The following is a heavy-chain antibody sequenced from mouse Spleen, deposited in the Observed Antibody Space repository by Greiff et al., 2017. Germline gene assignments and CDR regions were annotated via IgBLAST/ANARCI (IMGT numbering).Heavy chain of an antibody. CDR2: IYPRSGIT. J-gene: IGHJ3*01. CDR1: GYTFTSYV. CDR3: ARRDYGSSWFAY. Sequence: QVQLQQSGAELVRPGASVKLSCKASGYTFTSYVISWVKQRTGQGLEWIGEIYPRSGITNYNEKFKGKATLTADKSSSTAYMELSSLTSEDSAVYFCARRDYGSSWFAYWGQGTLVTVSA. D-gene: IGHD1-1*01. V-gene: IGHV1-81*01.